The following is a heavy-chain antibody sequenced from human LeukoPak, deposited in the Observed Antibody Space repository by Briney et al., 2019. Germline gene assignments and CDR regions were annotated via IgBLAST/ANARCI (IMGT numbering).Heavy chain of an antibody. CDR3: AKAPLTGYYYFDY. Sequence: GGSLRLPCAASGFTFSSCAMNWVRQAPGRGLEWVSTIGSTGASTYYADSVKGRFTISRDNSKNTLSLQMSSLRADDTAVYFCAKAPLTGYYYFDYWGQGTLVTVSS. CDR1: GFTFSSCA. V-gene: IGHV3-23*01. J-gene: IGHJ4*02. CDR2: IGSTGAST. D-gene: IGHD3-9*01.